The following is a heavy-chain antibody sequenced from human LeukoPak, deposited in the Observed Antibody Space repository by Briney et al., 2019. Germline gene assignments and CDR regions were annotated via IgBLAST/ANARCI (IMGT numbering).Heavy chain of an antibody. CDR2: IYYSGST. D-gene: IGHD4-17*01. CDR1: GGSISSYY. Sequence: SETLSLTCTVPGGSISSYYWSWLRQPPGKGLEWIGYIYYSGSTNYNPSLKSRVTISVDTSKNQFSLKLSSVTAADTAVYYCARDGPYGDYVDAFDIWGQGTMVTVSS. J-gene: IGHJ3*02. CDR3: ARDGPYGDYVDAFDI. V-gene: IGHV4-59*01.